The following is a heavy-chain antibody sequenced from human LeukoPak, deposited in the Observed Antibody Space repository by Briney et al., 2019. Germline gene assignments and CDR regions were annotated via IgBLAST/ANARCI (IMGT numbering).Heavy chain of an antibody. Sequence: SETLSLTCTVSGGTISNYYWNWIRQPPGKGLAWVGYIHYSGNTKYNSSLKSRATTSVDTSKSQFSLKLSSVTAADTAVYYCARWYSTGWAFDYWGQGSLVTVSS. CDR3: ARWYSTGWAFDY. CDR1: GGTISNYY. J-gene: IGHJ4*02. V-gene: IGHV4-59*08. D-gene: IGHD6-19*01. CDR2: IHYSGNT.